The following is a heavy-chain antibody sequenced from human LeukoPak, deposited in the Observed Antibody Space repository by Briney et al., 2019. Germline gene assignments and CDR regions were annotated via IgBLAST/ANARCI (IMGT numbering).Heavy chain of an antibody. CDR3: ARHSSSLNWFDP. CDR1: GYTFTSYD. V-gene: IGHV1-8*01. CDR2: MNPNSGNT. D-gene: IGHD6-13*01. Sequence: ASVKVSCKASGYTFTSYDINWVRQATGQGLEWMGWMNPNSGNTGYAQNFKGRVTMTRNTSISTAYMELSSLRCEDTAVYYCARHSSSLNWFDPWGQGILVTVSS. J-gene: IGHJ5*02.